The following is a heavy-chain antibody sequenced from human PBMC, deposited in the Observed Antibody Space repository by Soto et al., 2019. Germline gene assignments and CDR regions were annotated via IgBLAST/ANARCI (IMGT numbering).Heavy chain of an antibody. CDR3: XXXXXXXXXXXX. CDR2: IYYSGRT. Sequence: QLQLQESGPGLVKPSETLSLTCTVSGGXXXXXXXXXGXXXXPXGKGREWIGGIYYSGRTYYNPALKSRVTSPVDRSKNQCHLXXXXXXXXXXXXXXXXXXXXXXXXXXXWGQGTLVTVSS. CDR1: GGXXXXXXXX. J-gene: IGHJ5*02. V-gene: IGHV4-39*01.